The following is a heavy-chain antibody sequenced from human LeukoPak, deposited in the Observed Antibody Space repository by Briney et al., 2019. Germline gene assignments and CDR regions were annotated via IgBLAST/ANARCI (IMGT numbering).Heavy chain of an antibody. CDR1: GFTFSSYW. D-gene: IGHD6-19*01. V-gene: IGHV3-7*01. Sequence: GGSLRLSCAASGFTFSSYWMSWVRQVPGKGLEWVANIDQDGSEKYYVDSVKGRFTISRDNAKNTLYLQMNSLRAEDTAVYYCARDRVAVAGNDEFDYWGQGTLVTVSS. CDR2: IDQDGSEK. CDR3: ARDRVAVAGNDEFDY. J-gene: IGHJ4*02.